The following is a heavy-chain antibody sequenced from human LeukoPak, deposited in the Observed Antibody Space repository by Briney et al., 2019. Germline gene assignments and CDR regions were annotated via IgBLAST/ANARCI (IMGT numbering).Heavy chain of an antibody. CDR1: GFTFSDYS. J-gene: IGHJ4*02. CDR3: ARTRSKVGTPTFDY. CDR2: INSGSSTI. Sequence: GGSLRLSWAASGFTFSDYSMNWVRQAPGKGLEWVSYINSGSSTIYYVDSVEGRFTISRDNAKNSLYLQMNSLRDEDTAVYHCARTRSKVGTPTFDYWGQGTLVTVSS. D-gene: IGHD4-23*01. V-gene: IGHV3-48*02.